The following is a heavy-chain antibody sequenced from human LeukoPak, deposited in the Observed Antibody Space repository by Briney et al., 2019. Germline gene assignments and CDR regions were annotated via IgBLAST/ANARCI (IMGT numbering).Heavy chain of an antibody. J-gene: IGHJ4*02. D-gene: IGHD3-10*01. V-gene: IGHV3-9*03. Sequence: GGSLRLSCAASGFTFSTYAMSWVRQAAGKGLEWVSGISWNSGSIGYADSVKGRFTISRDNAKNSLYLQMNSLRAEDMALYYCAKDFLYYGSGIEYWGQGTLVTVSS. CDR1: GFTFSTYA. CDR2: ISWNSGSI. CDR3: AKDFLYYGSGIEY.